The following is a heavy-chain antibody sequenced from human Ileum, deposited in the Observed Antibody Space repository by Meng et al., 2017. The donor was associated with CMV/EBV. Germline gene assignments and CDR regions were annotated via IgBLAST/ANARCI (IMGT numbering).Heavy chain of an antibody. V-gene: IGHV1-2*02. D-gene: IGHD2-2*01. CDR1: TSCQ. CDR2: VNPNSGDT. CDR3: VRDWVLCGDTSCRGFYS. J-gene: IGHJ5*02. Sequence: TSCQMHWVRQAPGQGREGMGWVNPNSGDTDYAQKFQGRVTMTRDTAITTAYMEVSRLTSDDTAVYYCVRDWVLCGDTSCRGFYSWGQGTLVTVSS.